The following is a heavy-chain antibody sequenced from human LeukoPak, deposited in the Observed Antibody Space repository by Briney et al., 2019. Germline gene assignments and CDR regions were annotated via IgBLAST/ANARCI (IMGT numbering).Heavy chain of an antibody. CDR2: IKSKTDGGTT. CDR3: TTLFYDSSGYFALGYYGMDV. V-gene: IGHV3-15*01. CDR1: GFTFSNAW. Sequence: GGSLRLSCAASGFTFSNAWMSWVRQAPGKGLEWVGRIKSKTDGGTTDYAAPVKGRFTISRDDSKNTLYLQMNSLKTEDTAVYYCTTLFYDSSGYFALGYYGMDVWGQGTTVTVSS. D-gene: IGHD3-22*01. J-gene: IGHJ6*02.